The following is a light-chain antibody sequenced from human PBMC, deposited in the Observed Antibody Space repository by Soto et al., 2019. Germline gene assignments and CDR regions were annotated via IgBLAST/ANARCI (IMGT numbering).Light chain of an antibody. CDR1: QDIGNY. CDR3: QQYDNLPIT. CDR2: DAS. Sequence: DIQMTQSPSSLSASVGDRITITCQASQDIGNYLNWYQQKPGKAPKLLXYDASTLESGVPSRFSGSGSGTDFTFTISSLQPEDFETYYCQQYDNLPITFGQGTRLEIK. V-gene: IGKV1-33*01. J-gene: IGKJ5*01.